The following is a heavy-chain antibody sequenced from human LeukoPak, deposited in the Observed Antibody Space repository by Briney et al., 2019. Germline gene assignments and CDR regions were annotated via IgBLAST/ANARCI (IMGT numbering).Heavy chain of an antibody. CDR1: GGSISSYY. D-gene: IGHD3-3*01. CDR3: ARSYYDFWSGYSNWFDP. CDR2: IYTSGRP. J-gene: IGHJ5*02. V-gene: IGHV4-4*07. Sequence: PSETLSLTCTVSGGSISSYYWSWMRQPAGEGRQWFGRIYTSGRPNYNPSLKSRVTISVDKSKNQFSLKLSSVTAADTAVYYCARSYYDFWSGYSNWFDPWGQGTLVTVSS.